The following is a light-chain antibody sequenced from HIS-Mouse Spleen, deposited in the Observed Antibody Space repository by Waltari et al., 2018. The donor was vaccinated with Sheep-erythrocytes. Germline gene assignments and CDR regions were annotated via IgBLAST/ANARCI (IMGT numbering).Light chain of an antibody. CDR3: CSYAGSYNHV. CDR1: RSDVGGYNY. J-gene: IGLJ1*01. V-gene: IGLV2-11*01. CDR2: DVS. Sequence: QSALTQPRSVSGSPGQSVTISCTGTRSDVGGYNYVSWYQQQPGKAPKLMIYDVSKRPSGVPDRFSGSKSGNTASLTISGLQAEDEADYYCCSYAGSYNHVFATGTKVTVL.